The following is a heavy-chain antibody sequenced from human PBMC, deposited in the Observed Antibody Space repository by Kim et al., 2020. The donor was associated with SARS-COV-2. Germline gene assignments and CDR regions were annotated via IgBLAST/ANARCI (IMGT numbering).Heavy chain of an antibody. D-gene: IGHD4-17*01. V-gene: IGHV3-15*01. CDR3: TTVYGDYGAYYFDY. J-gene: IGHJ4*02. Sequence: AAPRKGRFTISRDDSKNTLYLQMNSLKTEDTAVYYCTTVYGDYGAYYFDYWGQGTLVTVSS.